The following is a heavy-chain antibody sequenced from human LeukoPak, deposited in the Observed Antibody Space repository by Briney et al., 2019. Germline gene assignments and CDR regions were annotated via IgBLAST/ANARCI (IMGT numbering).Heavy chain of an antibody. V-gene: IGHV3-15*01. D-gene: IGHD6-25*01. CDR3: TTGSVGSPYHY. CDR1: GFTFSNAW. CDR2: IKSIPHGGTT. J-gene: IGHJ4*02. Sequence: GGSLRLSCAASGFTFSNAWMSWVRQAPGKGLEWVGRIKSIPHGGTTDYAAPVRGRFTISRDEPKNTLFVQMNSLKTEDTAVYYCTTGSVGSPYHYWGQGTLVTVSS.